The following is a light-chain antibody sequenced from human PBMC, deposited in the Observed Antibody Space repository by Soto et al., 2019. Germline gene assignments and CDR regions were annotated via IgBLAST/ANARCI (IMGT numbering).Light chain of an antibody. V-gene: IGLV7-43*01. CDR3: LLYYGGSWV. J-gene: IGLJ3*02. Sequence: QAVVTQEPSLTVSPGGTVTLTCASSTGAVTTGYYPSWFQHKPGHAPRALIYNTKDKHSWTPARLSGSLLGDKAALTLSGVQPEDEAEYYCLLYYGGSWVFGGGTKLTVL. CDR2: NTK. CDR1: TGAVTTGYY.